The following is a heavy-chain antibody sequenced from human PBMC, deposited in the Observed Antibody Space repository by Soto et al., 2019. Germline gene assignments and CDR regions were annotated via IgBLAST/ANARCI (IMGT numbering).Heavy chain of an antibody. CDR2: ISSSSSTT. D-gene: IGHD3-3*01. CDR3: ARTIWSGYFQADY. V-gene: IGHV3-48*02. J-gene: IGHJ4*02. CDR1: GFTFSTYS. Sequence: EVQLVESGGGLVQPGGSLRLSCVASGFTFSTYSMNWVRQAPGKGLAWISYISSSSSTTYADSVKGRFTISRDNAKNSLYLQMNSLRDEDTAVYYCARTIWSGYFQADYWGQGTLVTVSS.